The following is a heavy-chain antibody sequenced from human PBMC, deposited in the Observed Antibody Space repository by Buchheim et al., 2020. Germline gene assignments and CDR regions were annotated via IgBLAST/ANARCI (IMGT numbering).Heavy chain of an antibody. J-gene: IGHJ4*02. Sequence: EVQLLESGGGLVQPGGSLRLSCAASGFTFSSYAMSWVRQAPGKGLEWIAIAYYTGTTFYNPSLKSRVTISIETSKSQFSLKMNSVTAADTAVYYCASGTILWFRTIDFWGQGAL. CDR1: GFTFSSYA. V-gene: IGHV3-23*01. CDR3: ASGTILWFRTIDF. CDR2: IAYYTGTT. D-gene: IGHD3-10*01.